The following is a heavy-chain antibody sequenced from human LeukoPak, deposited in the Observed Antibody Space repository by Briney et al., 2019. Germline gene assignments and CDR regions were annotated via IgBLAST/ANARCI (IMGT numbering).Heavy chain of an antibody. Sequence: GGSLRLSCAASGFAFNSYTMMWVRQAPGKGLEYVSSIISTSIYIYYADSVKGRFTISRDNAKHSLYLQMNSLRAEDTAVYYCARVAPGYSGYSSAWYTDYWGQGTLVSASS. D-gene: IGHD6-19*01. CDR2: IISTSIYI. CDR3: ARVAPGYSGYSSAWYTDY. CDR1: GFAFNSYT. J-gene: IGHJ4*02. V-gene: IGHV3-21*01.